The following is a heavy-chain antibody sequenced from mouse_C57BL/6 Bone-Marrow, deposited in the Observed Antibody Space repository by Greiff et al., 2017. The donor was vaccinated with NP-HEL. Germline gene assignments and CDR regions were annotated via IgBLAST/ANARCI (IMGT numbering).Heavy chain of an antibody. V-gene: IGHV8-8*01. CDR3: ARDGVFPH. Sequence: QVTLKESGPGILQPSQTLSLTCSFSGFSLSTFGMGVGWIRQPSGKGLEWLAHIWWDDDKYYNPALKSRLTISKDTSKNQVFLKLANVDTGDTATYYCARDGVFPHWGQGTTLTVSS. D-gene: IGHD2-3*01. CDR1: GFSLSTFGMG. CDR2: IWWDDDK. J-gene: IGHJ2*01.